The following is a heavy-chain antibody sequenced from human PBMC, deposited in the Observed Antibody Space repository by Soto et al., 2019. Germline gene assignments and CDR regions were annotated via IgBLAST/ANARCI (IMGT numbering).Heavy chain of an antibody. CDR1: GFEFGDFD. J-gene: IGHJ4*02. Sequence: DVQLEESGGGWVQPGGSLRLSCATSGFEFGDFDMHWVRLVPGKGLQWVSGISWNGNMKDYEDSVKGRFTISRDNAENALYLQMNSLRPDDTAFYFCAKGIVSYCGSGVRCYAHLHSWGQGTLVTVSS. CDR2: ISWNGNMK. D-gene: IGHD2-15*01. CDR3: AKGIVSYCGSGVRCYAHLHS. V-gene: IGHV3-9*01.